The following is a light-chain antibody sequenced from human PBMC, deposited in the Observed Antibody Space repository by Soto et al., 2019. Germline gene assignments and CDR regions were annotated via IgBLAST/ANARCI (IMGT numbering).Light chain of an antibody. Sequence: EIVLTQSPATLSLSPGERATLSCRASQSVSDYIAWYQQKPGQAPRLLIYDTSNRAAGVPARFSGSGSGTDFTLTISSLEPEDFAVYYCQQRTNWLTFGGGIKVEIK. CDR1: QSVSDY. CDR2: DTS. V-gene: IGKV3-11*01. J-gene: IGKJ4*01. CDR3: QQRTNWLT.